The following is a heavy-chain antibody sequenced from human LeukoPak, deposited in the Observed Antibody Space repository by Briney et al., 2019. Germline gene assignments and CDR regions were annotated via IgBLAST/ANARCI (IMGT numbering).Heavy chain of an antibody. D-gene: IGHD1-14*01. CDR2: IYSGGST. CDR3: ARSQSGRYYYGMVV. J-gene: IGHJ6*02. CDR1: GFTVSNNY. Sequence: RLSCAXSGFTVSNNYMSWARQAPGKGLEWVSVIYSGGSTYYADSVKGRFTISRDNSKNTLYLQMNSLRAEDTAVYYCARSQSGRYYYGMVVWGQGTTVTVSS. V-gene: IGHV3-53*01.